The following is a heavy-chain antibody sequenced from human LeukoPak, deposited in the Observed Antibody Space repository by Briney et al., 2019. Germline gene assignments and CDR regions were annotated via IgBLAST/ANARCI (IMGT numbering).Heavy chain of an antibody. V-gene: IGHV3-11*04. CDR2: ISSSSSTI. J-gene: IGHJ4*02. D-gene: IGHD6-19*01. Sequence: PGGSLRLSCAASGFTFSDYYMSWIRQAPGKGLEWVSYISSSSSTIYYADSVKGRFTISRDNAKNSLYLQMNSLRAEDTAVYYCARRVAVADNYFDYWGQGTLVTVSS. CDR3: ARRVAVADNYFDY. CDR1: GFTFSDYY.